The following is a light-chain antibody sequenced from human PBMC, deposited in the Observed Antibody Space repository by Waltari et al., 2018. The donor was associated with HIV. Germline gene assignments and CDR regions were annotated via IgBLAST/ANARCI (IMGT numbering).Light chain of an antibody. CDR1: RSNIGGNF. Sequence: QSVLTQPPSATPGQTINISCSGSRSNIGGNFVFWYQQVATTAPRLLVYRNDQRPSGVSDRFSGFRLGTSASLAISGLRSEDEGNYYCASWDDSLPGHVFGTGT. V-gene: IGLV1-47*01. CDR3: ASWDDSLPGHV. CDR2: RND. J-gene: IGLJ1*01.